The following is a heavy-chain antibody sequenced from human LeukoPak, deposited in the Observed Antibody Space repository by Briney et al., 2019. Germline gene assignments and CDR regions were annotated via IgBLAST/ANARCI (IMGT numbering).Heavy chain of an antibody. J-gene: IGHJ4*02. CDR2: INPSGGST. CDR3: ARRGDYVWGSYRYTLIDY. D-gene: IGHD3-16*02. V-gene: IGHV1-46*01. CDR1: GYTFTSYY. Sequence: ASVKVSCKASGYTFTSYYMHWVRQAPGQGLEWMGIINPSGGSTSYAQKFQGRVTMTRDSSTSTVYMELSSLRSEDTAVYYCARRGDYVWGSYRYTLIDYWGQGTLVTVSS.